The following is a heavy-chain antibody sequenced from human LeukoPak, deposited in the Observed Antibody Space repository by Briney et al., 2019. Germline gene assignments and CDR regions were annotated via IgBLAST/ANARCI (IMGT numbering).Heavy chain of an antibody. D-gene: IGHD5-18*01. CDR1: GGSISSYY. CDR3: ARQLGYSYGRDY. CDR2: IYYSGST. J-gene: IGHJ4*02. Sequence: KSSETLSLTCTVSGGSISSYYWSWIRQPPGKGLEWIGYIYYSGSTNYNPSLKSRVTISVDTSKNQFSLKLSSVTAADTAVYYCARQLGYSYGRDYWGQGTLVTVSS. V-gene: IGHV4-59*08.